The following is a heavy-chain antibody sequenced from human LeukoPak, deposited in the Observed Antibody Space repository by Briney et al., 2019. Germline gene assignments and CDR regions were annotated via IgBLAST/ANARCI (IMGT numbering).Heavy chain of an antibody. Sequence: ASVKVSCKASGYTFTGYYMHWVRQAPGQGLEWMGWINPNSGGTNYAQKFQGRVTMTRDTSISTAYMELSRLRSDDTAVYYCARARTSRITMVRGVPQVFGYWGQGTLVTVSS. CDR2: INPNSGGT. J-gene: IGHJ4*02. CDR3: ARARTSRITMVRGVPQVFGY. V-gene: IGHV1-2*02. D-gene: IGHD3-10*01. CDR1: GYTFTGYY.